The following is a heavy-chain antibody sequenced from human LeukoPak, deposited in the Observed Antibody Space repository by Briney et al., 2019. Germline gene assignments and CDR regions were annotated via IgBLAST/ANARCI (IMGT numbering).Heavy chain of an antibody. D-gene: IGHD3-10*01. J-gene: IGHJ4*02. CDR3: ARAIRGSAVDTGDR. CDR1: GFTFSRYW. CDR2: IKYDGSEE. Sequence: PGGPLTLSCAASGFTFSRYWWRWVRQAPGKGLEGVANIKYDGSEEYYADSVKGRFTTSRDNARNSLFLQMNSLTVEDTAVYYCARAIRGSAVDTGDRWGQGTLVTVSS. V-gene: IGHV3-7*01.